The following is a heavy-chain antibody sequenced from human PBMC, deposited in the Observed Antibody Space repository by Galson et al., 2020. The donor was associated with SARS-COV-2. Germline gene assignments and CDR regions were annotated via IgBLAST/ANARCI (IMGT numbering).Heavy chain of an antibody. CDR2: IDWDDDK. D-gene: IGHD3-10*01. V-gene: IGHV2-70*11. Sequence: SGPTLVKPTQTLTLTCTFSGFSLSTSGMCVSWIRQPPGKALEWLARIDWDDDKYYSTSLKTRLTISKDTSKNQVVLTMTNMDPVDTATYYCARTQGRMVRGSKRYYYGMDVWGQGTTVTVSS. CDR1: GFSLSTSGMC. CDR3: ARTQGRMVRGSKRYYYGMDV. J-gene: IGHJ6*02.